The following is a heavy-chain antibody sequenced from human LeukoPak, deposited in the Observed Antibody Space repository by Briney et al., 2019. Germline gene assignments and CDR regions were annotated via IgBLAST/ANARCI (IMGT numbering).Heavy chain of an antibody. J-gene: IGHJ3*02. D-gene: IGHD7-27*01. CDR2: ISGSGGGT. V-gene: IGHV3-23*01. CDR3: AKTGDPYLHDAFDM. Sequence: GRSLRLSCAASGLTFRNYGMHWVRQAPGKGLEWVSAISGSGGGTYYADLVKGRFTISRDNAKNSLYLQMNSLRAEDTAVYYCAKTGDPYLHDAFDMWGQGTMVTVSS. CDR1: GLTFRNYG.